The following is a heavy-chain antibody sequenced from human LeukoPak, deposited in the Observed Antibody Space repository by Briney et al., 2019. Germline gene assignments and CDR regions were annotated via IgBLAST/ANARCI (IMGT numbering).Heavy chain of an antibody. CDR3: ARDPNGGPTPNAFDL. V-gene: IGHV1-2*02. Sequence: SVKVSCKASRYTFTDYFIHWVRQAPGQGLEWMGWINADGGSTQYARNLQGRVTMTRDTSITVAYMELSRLTVDDTALYYCARDPNGGPTPNAFDLWGPGTLVTVSS. D-gene: IGHD2-8*01. J-gene: IGHJ3*01. CDR1: RYTFTDYF. CDR2: INADGGST.